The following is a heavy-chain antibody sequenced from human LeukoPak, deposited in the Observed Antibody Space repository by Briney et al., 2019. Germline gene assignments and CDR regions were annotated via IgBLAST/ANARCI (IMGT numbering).Heavy chain of an antibody. Sequence: GASVKVSCKASGYTFTRYAINWLRQAPGQGLEWMGWINMYTANPAYAQGFTERFVFSSDTSVTTAYLQISNLKTEDTAVYYCARRDNDDDFDYWGQGTLVTVSS. CDR2: INMYTANP. CDR3: ARRDNDDDFDY. J-gene: IGHJ4*02. D-gene: IGHD3-16*01. CDR1: GYTFTRYA. V-gene: IGHV7-4-1*02.